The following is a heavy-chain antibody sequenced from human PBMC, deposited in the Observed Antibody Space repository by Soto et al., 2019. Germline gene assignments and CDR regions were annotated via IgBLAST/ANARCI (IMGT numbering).Heavy chain of an antibody. V-gene: IGHV3-30*18. CDR2: ISFDGSDK. CDR1: GFTFSTYG. J-gene: IGHJ6*03. Sequence: QVQLVESGGGVVQPGRSLRLSCAASGFTFSTYGMHWVRQAPGKGLEWVAAISFDGSDKYYADPVKGRFTISRDNSKNTLYLHMNSLRGEDSAVYYCAKDGVYRSNYYYYMDVWGKGTTVIVSS. D-gene: IGHD3-10*01. CDR3: AKDGVYRSNYYYYMDV.